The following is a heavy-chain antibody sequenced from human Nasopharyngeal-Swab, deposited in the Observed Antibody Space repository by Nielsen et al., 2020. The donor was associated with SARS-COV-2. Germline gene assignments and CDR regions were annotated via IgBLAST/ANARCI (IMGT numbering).Heavy chain of an antibody. D-gene: IGHD2-21*02. Sequence: SETLSLTCAVYGGSFSGYYWSWIRQPPGKGQEWIGEINHSGRANHNPSLKSRVTISIDTSKNQFSLKLYSLTAADTAVYYCARVREMTATFYYYYGLDVWGLGTTVTVSS. J-gene: IGHJ6*02. CDR3: ARVREMTATFYYYYGLDV. V-gene: IGHV4-34*01. CDR2: INHSGRA. CDR1: GGSFSGYY.